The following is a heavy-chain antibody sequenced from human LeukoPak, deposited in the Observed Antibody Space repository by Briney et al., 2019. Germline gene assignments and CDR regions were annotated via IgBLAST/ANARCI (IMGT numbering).Heavy chain of an antibody. CDR1: GGSISSYY. CDR2: IYYSGST. CDR3: ARNQVLPFDVFNL. J-gene: IGHJ3*01. Sequence: SETLSLTCTIYGGSISSYYWSWIRQPPGKGLEWIGYIYYSGSTDYNSSLKSRVTISIDTSKNQFYLKLSSATAADTAVYYCARNQVLPFDVFNLWGQGTMVTVSS. D-gene: IGHD1-14*01. V-gene: IGHV4-59*08.